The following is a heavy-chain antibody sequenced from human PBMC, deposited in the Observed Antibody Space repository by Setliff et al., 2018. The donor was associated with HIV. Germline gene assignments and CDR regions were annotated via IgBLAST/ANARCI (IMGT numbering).Heavy chain of an antibody. CDR2: IYTTGST. CDR1: GDSISNYY. D-gene: IGHD3-22*01. J-gene: IGHJ4*02. V-gene: IGHV4-4*09. CDR3: ARLRITMIMMLNYSDY. Sequence: SETLSLTCTVSGDSISNYYWSWVRQPPGKGLEWIGYIYTTGSTNYNPSLKSRVTMSVDTSKNQFSLRLTSVTAADTAVYFCARLRITMIMMLNYSDYWGQGTLVTAPQ.